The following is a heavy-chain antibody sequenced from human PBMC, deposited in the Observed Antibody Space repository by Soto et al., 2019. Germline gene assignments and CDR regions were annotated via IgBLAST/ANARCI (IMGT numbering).Heavy chain of an antibody. Sequence: QVQLQQWGAGLLKPSETLSLRCVVNSGSFSGYYWTWIRQTPGKGLEWIGEISHSGSTNYNPSLMRRVTMSADTSKKQSSLRLSSVTAADTALYFCARGYESSRRYLPLLDYWGQGTLVTVSS. V-gene: IGHV4-34*01. CDR2: ISHSGST. J-gene: IGHJ4*02. CDR3: ARGYESSRRYLPLLDY. D-gene: IGHD3-22*01. CDR1: SGSFSGYY.